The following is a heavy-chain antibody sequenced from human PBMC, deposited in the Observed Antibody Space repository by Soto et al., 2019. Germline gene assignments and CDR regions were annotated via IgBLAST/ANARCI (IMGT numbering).Heavy chain of an antibody. D-gene: IGHD3-16*01. CDR2: MNAKSGDT. Sequence: ASVKVSCKASGYTFTDFDINWLRQAAGQGPEWMGWMNAKSGDTFSAQRLQGKFNMTWDTSLSTAYMEVGSLTSDDAAIYYCARGNPFNYAGFDVWGQGTTVTVSS. J-gene: IGHJ6*02. V-gene: IGHV1-8*01. CDR3: ARGNPFNYAGFDV. CDR1: GYTFTDFD.